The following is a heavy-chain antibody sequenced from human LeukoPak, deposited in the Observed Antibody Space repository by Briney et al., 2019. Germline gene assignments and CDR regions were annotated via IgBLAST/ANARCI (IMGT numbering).Heavy chain of an antibody. CDR1: GFTFSSYS. CDR3: ARDRGGSYSAIDY. Sequence: GGSLRLSCAASGFTFSSYSLNWVRQAPGKELEWVSFISSSSITIYYADSVKGRFTISRDNAEKSLYLQMNSLRAEDTAVYYCARDRGGSYSAIDYWGQGTLVTVSS. J-gene: IGHJ4*02. V-gene: IGHV3-48*04. CDR2: ISSSSITI. D-gene: IGHD2-15*01.